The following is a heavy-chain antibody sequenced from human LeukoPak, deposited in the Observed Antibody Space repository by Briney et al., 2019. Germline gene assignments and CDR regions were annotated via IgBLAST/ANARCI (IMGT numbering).Heavy chain of an antibody. CDR2: IYYSGST. CDR3: AREGAAAGIDY. D-gene: IGHD6-13*01. J-gene: IGHJ4*02. Sequence: SETPSLTCTVSGGSISNYYWSWIRQPPGKGLEWIGYIYYSGSTNYNPSLKSRVTISVDTSKNQFSLKLSSVTAADTAVYYCAREGAAAGIDYWGQGTLVTVSS. V-gene: IGHV4-59*01. CDR1: GGSISNYY.